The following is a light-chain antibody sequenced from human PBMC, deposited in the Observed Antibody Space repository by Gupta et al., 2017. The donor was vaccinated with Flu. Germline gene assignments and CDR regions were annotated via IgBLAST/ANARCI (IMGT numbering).Light chain of an antibody. CDR2: GAS. CDR3: QQDAGTPRT. V-gene: IGKV3-20*01. CDR1: QSVSAGY. Sequence: PGERATLSCRASQSVSAGYLAWYQQKHGQAPRLLIYGASTRATGIPDRFSGSGSGTDFTLTISRLEPEDFAVYFCQQDAGTPRTFGQGTKVEIK. J-gene: IGKJ1*01.